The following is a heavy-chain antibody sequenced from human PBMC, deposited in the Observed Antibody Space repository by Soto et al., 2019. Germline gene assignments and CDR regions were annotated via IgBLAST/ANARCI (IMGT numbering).Heavy chain of an antibody. D-gene: IGHD3-10*01. V-gene: IGHV6-1*01. J-gene: IGHJ5*02. CDR2: TYYRSKWYH. CDR3: TRGGLIWFGKSLTSSYNWFDP. Sequence: PSQTLSLTCAISGESVSSNSAAWNWIRQSPSRGLEWLGRTYYRSKWYHDYTASVKSRITINPDTSKNQFSLQLNSVTLEDTAVYYCTRGGLIWFGKSLTSSYNWFDPWGQGTLVTVPQ. CDR1: GESVSSNSAA.